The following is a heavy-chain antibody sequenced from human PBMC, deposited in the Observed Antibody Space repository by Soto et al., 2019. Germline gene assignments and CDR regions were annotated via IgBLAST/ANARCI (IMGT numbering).Heavy chain of an antibody. D-gene: IGHD5-18*01. V-gene: IGHV3-30-3*01. CDR3: AREGDLGYSIDY. J-gene: IGHJ4*02. Sequence: GWSLRLSCAASGFTFSSYAMHWVRQAPGKGLEWVAVISYDGSNKYYADSVKGRFTISRDNSENTLYLQMNSLRAEDTAVYYCAREGDLGYSIDYWGQGTLVTVSS. CDR2: ISYDGSNK. CDR1: GFTFSSYA.